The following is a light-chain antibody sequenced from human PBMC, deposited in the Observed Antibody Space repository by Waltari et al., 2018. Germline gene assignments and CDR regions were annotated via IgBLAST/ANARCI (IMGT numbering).Light chain of an antibody. CDR1: QSVSSN. CDR2: GAT. Sequence: EVVMTQSPATLSVSPGQRATLSCRASQSVSSNLAWYHQRPGQAPRLVIYGATTWAPGIPARFTGRGSGTEFTLTISSLQSDDSGIYFCQQYFDWPLYTFGQGTKLEIK. V-gene: IGKV3D-15*01. J-gene: IGKJ2*01. CDR3: QQYFDWPLYT.